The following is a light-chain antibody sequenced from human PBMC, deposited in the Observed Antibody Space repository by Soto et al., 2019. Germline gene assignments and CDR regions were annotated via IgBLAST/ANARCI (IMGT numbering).Light chain of an antibody. CDR3: SSYTSSSTVV. V-gene: IGLV2-14*01. J-gene: IGLJ2*01. CDR2: EVS. CDR1: SSDVGGYNY. Sequence: QSALTQPASVSGSPGQSITISCTGTSSDVGGYNYVSWYQQHPGKAPKLMIYEVSNRPSGVSNRFSGSKSGNTASLTISGLQAEDEADYYCSSYTSSSTVVFGGGTKPTV.